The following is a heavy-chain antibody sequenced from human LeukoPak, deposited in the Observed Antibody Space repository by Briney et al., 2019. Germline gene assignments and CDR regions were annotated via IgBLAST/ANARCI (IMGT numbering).Heavy chain of an antibody. J-gene: IGHJ4*02. CDR1: GFTFSGSA. CDR3: TRPPSRPYCSSTSCYSDDY. Sequence: GGSLKLSCAASGFTFSGSAMHWVRQASGKGLEWVGRIRSKTNSYATAYAASVKGRFTISRDDSKNTAYLQMNSLKTEDTAVYYCTRPPSRPYCSSTSCYSDDYWGQGTLVTVSS. D-gene: IGHD2-2*01. V-gene: IGHV3-73*01. CDR2: IRSKTNSYAT.